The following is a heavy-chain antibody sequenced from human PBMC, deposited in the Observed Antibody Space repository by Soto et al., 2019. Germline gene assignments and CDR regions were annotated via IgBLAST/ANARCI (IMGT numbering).Heavy chain of an antibody. Sequence: ESGGGLVQPGGSLRLSCAVSGFTFTGHWMKWVRQAPAKGLEWVATIQEDGSETYYVDSVKGRFTISRDSAKNSVYLQMNSLRVDDTAVYYCASTRGYWGQGTLVTVSA. D-gene: IGHD3-3*01. CDR1: GFTFTGHW. V-gene: IGHV3-7*05. CDR3: ASTRGY. J-gene: IGHJ4*02. CDR2: IQEDGSET.